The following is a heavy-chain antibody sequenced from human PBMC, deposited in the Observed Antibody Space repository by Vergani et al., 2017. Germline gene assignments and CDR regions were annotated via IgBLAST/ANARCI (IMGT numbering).Heavy chain of an antibody. V-gene: IGHV4-59*08. CDR1: GGSMSGYY. CDR2: MYHSGST. D-gene: IGHD3-9*01. Sequence: QVRLQESGPGLVKPSETLSLTCSVSGGSMSGYYWSWIRQPPGKELEWIGYMYHSGSTNYNPSLETRVTISGDTSKNQFSLEVTSVTAADTAIYFCARTDACILRYLHWALWGKGPLVTVSS. J-gene: IGHJ4*02. CDR3: ARTDACILRYLHWAL.